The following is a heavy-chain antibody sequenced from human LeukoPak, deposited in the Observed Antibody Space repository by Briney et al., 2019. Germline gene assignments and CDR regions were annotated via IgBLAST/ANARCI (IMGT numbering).Heavy chain of an antibody. Sequence: ASVKVSCKASGYTFTSYGISWVRQAPGQGLEWMGWISAHNGNTDYAQKLQGRVTMTTDTSTSTAYMELRSLRSDDTAVYYCARVPPIGYCSGGSCKNFDYWGQGTLVTVSS. CDR1: GYTFTSYG. CDR3: ARVPPIGYCSGGSCKNFDY. D-gene: IGHD2-15*01. V-gene: IGHV1-18*01. CDR2: ISAHNGNT. J-gene: IGHJ4*02.